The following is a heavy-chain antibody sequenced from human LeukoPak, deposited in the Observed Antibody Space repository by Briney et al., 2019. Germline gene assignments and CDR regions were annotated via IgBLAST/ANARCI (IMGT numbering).Heavy chain of an antibody. D-gene: IGHD5-24*01. V-gene: IGHV1-69*13. CDR3: AGEGDGYQYYFDY. CDR1: GGTFSSYA. CDR2: IIPIFGTA. J-gene: IGHJ4*02. Sequence: SVKVSCKASGGTFSSYAISWVRQAPGQGLEWMGGIIPIFGTANYAQKFQGRVTITADESTSTAYMELSSLRSEDTAVHYCAGEGDGYQYYFDYWGQGTLVTVSS.